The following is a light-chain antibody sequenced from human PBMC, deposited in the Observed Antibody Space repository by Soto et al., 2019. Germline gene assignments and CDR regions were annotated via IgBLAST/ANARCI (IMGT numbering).Light chain of an antibody. CDR2: AAS. V-gene: IGKV1-17*01. Sequence: DIQMTQSPSSLSTSVGGRVTITCRASQGIAHDLVWYQQKPGKAPKRLIYAASTLQSGVPSRFSGSGSGTEFTLTLSSLHPEDFATYYGLQHYRYPRTVGQGTKVEI. CDR3: LQHYRYPRT. CDR1: QGIAHD. J-gene: IGKJ1*01.